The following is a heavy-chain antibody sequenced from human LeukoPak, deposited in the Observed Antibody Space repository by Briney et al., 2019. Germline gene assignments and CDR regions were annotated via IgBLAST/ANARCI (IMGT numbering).Heavy chain of an antibody. CDR3: TRGATGFDY. CDR1: GFTFSGSA. CDR2: IRSKVNSYAT. Sequence: PGGSLKLSCAASGFTFSGSAMHWVRQASGKGLEWVGRIRSKVNSYATAYAASVKGRFTISRDDSKNTAYLQMNSLKTEDTAVYYCTRGATGFDYWGQGTLVTVSS. V-gene: IGHV3-73*01. J-gene: IGHJ4*02. D-gene: IGHD5-12*01.